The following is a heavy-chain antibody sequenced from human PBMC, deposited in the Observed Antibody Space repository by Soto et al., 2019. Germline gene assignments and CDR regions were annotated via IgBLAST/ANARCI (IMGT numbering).Heavy chain of an antibody. D-gene: IGHD5-12*01. CDR3: ARVRRDGYNDY. V-gene: IGHV1-69*13. Sequence: ASVKVSCKASGGTFSSYAISWVRQAPGQGLEWLGGIIPIFGTANYAQKFQGRVTITADESTSTAYMELSSLRSEDTAVYYCARVRRDGYNDYWGQGTLVTVSS. CDR2: IIPIFGTA. CDR1: GGTFSSYA. J-gene: IGHJ4*02.